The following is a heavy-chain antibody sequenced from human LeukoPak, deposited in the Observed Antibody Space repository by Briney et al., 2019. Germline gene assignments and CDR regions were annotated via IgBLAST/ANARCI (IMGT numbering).Heavy chain of an antibody. J-gene: IGHJ4*02. D-gene: IGHD2-15*01. CDR1: GYTFTSYG. CDR2: ISAYNGNT. Sequence: ASVKVSSKASGYTFTSYGISWVRQAPGQGLEWMGWISAYNGNTNYAQKLQGRVTMTTDTSTSTAYMELRSLRSDDTAVYYCARDLLGYCSGGSCYDVDFDYWGQGTLVTVSS. CDR3: ARDLLGYCSGGSCYDVDFDY. V-gene: IGHV1-18*01.